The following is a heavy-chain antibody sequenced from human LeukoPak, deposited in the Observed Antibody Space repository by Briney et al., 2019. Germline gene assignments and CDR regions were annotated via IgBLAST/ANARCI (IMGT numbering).Heavy chain of an antibody. V-gene: IGHV4-34*01. D-gene: IGHD3-3*01. CDR2: INHSGST. CDR1: GGSFSGYY. CDR3: ARVNLLRFLEEDY. Sequence: SETLSLTCAAYGGSFSGYYWSWIRQPPGKGLEWIGEINHSGSTNYNPSLKSRVTISVDTSKNQFSLKLSSVTAADTAVYYCARVNLLRFLEEDYWGQGTLVTVSS. J-gene: IGHJ4*02.